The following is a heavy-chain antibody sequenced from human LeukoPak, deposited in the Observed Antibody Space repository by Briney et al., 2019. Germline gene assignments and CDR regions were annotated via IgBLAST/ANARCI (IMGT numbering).Heavy chain of an antibody. J-gene: IGHJ4*02. CDR1: GYTFTSYG. Sequence: ASVKVSCEASGYTFTSYGISWVRQAPGQGLEWMGWISAYNGNTNYAQKLQGRVTMTTDTPTSTAYMELRSLRSDDTAVYYCARDSYYDSSGYSLEWNYWGQGTLVTVSS. CDR3: ARDSYYDSSGYSLEWNY. CDR2: ISAYNGNT. D-gene: IGHD3-22*01. V-gene: IGHV1-18*01.